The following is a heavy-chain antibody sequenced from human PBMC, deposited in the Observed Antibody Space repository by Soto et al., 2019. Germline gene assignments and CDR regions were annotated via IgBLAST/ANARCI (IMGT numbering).Heavy chain of an antibody. J-gene: IGHJ4*02. CDR3: ARMSGSGFEF. CDR1: GGSIGSFY. D-gene: IGHD3-3*01. Sequence: TSETLSLTCSVSGGSIGSFYWTWIRQPPGKGLEWMGDIHYSGRTNHNPSLKSRVTISVDTSKNQFSLKLNSVTAADTAVYYCARMSGSGFEFWGQGTLVTVSS. CDR2: IHYSGRT. V-gene: IGHV4-59*01.